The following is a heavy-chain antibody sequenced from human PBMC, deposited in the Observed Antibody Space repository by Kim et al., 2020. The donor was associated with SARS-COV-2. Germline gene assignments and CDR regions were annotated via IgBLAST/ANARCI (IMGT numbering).Heavy chain of an antibody. CDR1: GYSFTTYV. V-gene: IGHV1-8*01. CDR3: ARGLGGDADYDSFYFCMDV. CDR2: INVNSGKT. J-gene: IGHJ6*01. D-gene: IGHD3-3*01. Sequence: ASVKVSCKASGYSFTTYVINWVRQAPGQGLEWMGWINVNSGKTEYAQKFQGRVTMTTNTSISTAYMELRSLRSDDTAVYYCARGLGGDADYDSFYFCMDV.